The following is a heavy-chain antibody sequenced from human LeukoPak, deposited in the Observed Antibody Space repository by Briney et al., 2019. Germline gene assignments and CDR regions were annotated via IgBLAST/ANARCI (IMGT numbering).Heavy chain of an antibody. V-gene: IGHV4-61*08. Sequence: SETLSLTCTVSGGSISSGDYYWSWIRQPPGKGLEWIGYIYYSGSTNYNPSLKSRVTISVDTSKNQFSLKLSSVTAADTAVYYCARAGPSGWYPNWFDPWGQGTLVTVSS. CDR3: ARAGPSGWYPNWFDP. J-gene: IGHJ5*02. D-gene: IGHD6-19*01. CDR2: IYYSGST. CDR1: GGSISSGDYY.